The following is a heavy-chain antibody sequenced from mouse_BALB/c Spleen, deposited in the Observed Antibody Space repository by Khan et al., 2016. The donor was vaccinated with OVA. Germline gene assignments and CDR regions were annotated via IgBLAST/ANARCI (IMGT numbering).Heavy chain of an antibody. V-gene: IGHV2-6-1*01. CDR1: GFSLTNYC. J-gene: IGHJ4*01. CDR3: ARRPYYHYDLMDD. CDR2: IWSDRST. Sequence: QVQLKQSGPGLVAPSQTLSITCTISGFSLTNYCVHWVRQPPGKGLEWLVVIWSDRSTTYYSPLQSRLSIIKDNSNSQVFLKMNSLQTVDTAMYYCARRPYYHYDLMDDWGQGTSVTVSS. D-gene: IGHD2-4*01.